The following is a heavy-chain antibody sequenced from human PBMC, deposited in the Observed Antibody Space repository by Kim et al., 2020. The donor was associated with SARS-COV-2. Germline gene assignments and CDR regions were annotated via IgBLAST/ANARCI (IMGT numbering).Heavy chain of an antibody. J-gene: IGHJ4*02. V-gene: IGHV1-46*01. D-gene: IGHD5-18*01. CDR3: ARVGTAMGGFDY. Sequence: SYAQKFRGRVTMTRDTTTSTVYMELSSLRSEDMAVYYCARVGTAMGGFDYWGQGTLVTVSS.